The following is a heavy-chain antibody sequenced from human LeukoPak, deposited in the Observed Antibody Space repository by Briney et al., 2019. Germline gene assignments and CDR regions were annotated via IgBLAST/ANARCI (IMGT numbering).Heavy chain of an antibody. D-gene: IGHD3-16*01. Sequence: GGSLRLSCAASGFTFSSYGMHWVRQAPGKGLEWMAVISYDGSNKYYADSVKGRFTISRDNSKNTLYLQMNSLRAEDTAVYYCAKGMREGGNWFDPWGQGTLVTVSS. J-gene: IGHJ5*02. CDR1: GFTFSSYG. CDR3: AKGMREGGNWFDP. CDR2: ISYDGSNK. V-gene: IGHV3-30*18.